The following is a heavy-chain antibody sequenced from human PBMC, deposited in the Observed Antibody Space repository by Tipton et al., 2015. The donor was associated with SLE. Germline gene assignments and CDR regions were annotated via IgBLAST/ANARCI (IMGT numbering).Heavy chain of an antibody. CDR2: IIHSGST. D-gene: IGHD5/OR15-5a*01. Sequence: TLSLTCAVYGGSFSGYYWSWIRQPPGKGLEWIGEIIHSGSTNYNPSLKSRVTISVDTSKNQFSLKLSSVTAADTAAYYCARETSVYAFDIWGQGTMVTVSS. CDR1: GGSFSGYY. CDR3: ARETSVYAFDI. V-gene: IGHV4-34*12. J-gene: IGHJ3*02.